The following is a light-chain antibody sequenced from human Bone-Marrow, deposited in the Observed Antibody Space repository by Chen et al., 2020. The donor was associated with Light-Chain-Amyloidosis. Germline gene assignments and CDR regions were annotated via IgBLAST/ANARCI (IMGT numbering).Light chain of an antibody. V-gene: IGLV2-14*01. CDR2: EVT. J-gene: IGLJ1*01. Sequence: QSALTHPASESGSPGQSITISCTGTSSDVGGDNHVSWYQQHPDNAPKLMIYEVTIRPSWVPDRFSGSKSDNTASLTISGLQTEDEADYFCSSYTITNTLVFGSGTRVTVL. CDR3: SSYTITNTLV. CDR1: SSDVGGDNH.